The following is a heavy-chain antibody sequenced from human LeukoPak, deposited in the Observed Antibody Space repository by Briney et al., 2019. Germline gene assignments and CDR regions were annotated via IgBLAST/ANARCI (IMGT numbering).Heavy chain of an antibody. CDR2: IYYSGST. D-gene: IGHD6-13*01. V-gene: IGHV4-39*02. Sequence: SETLSLTCTVSGGSISSSSYYWGWIRQPPGKGLEWIGSIYYSGSTYYNPSLKSRVTISVDTSKNQFSLKLSSVTAADTAVYYCAREYSSYMDVWGKGTTVTVSS. CDR3: AREYSSYMDV. J-gene: IGHJ6*03. CDR1: GGSISSSSYY.